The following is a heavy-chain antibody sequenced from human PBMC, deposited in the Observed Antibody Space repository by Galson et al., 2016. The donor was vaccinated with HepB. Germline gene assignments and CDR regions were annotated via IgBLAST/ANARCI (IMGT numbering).Heavy chain of an antibody. V-gene: IGHV3-21*01. CDR2: MSTNYNYT. CDR3: AREDPNVAVAALDY. CDR1: GFALKDYI. Sequence: LRLSCAASGFALKDYIVNWVRQAPGKGLEWVSSMSTNYNYTYYGDSVKGRFTISGDNTKNSLYLQMNSLRVEDTAVYYCAREDPNVAVAALDYWGQGTLVTVSS. D-gene: IGHD6-19*01. J-gene: IGHJ4*02.